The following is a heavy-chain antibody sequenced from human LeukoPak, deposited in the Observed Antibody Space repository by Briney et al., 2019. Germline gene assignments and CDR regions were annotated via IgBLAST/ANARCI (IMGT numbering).Heavy chain of an antibody. CDR2: INPNSGGT. Sequence: GASVTVSCKASGYTFTGYYMHWVRHAPGQGLEWMGWINPNSGGTNYAQKFQGWVTMTRDTSISTAYMELSRLRSDDTAVYSCARDLGELLWFGDLRAGYAFDIWGQGTMVTVSS. J-gene: IGHJ3*02. CDR3: ARDLGELLWFGDLRAGYAFDI. D-gene: IGHD3-10*01. V-gene: IGHV1-2*04. CDR1: GYTFTGYY.